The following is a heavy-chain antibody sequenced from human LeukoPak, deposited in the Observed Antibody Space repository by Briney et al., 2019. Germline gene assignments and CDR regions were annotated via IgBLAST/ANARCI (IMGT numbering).Heavy chain of an antibody. D-gene: IGHD2-21*01. J-gene: IGHJ4*02. CDR2: IIPIFGTA. CDR1: GYTFTSYG. CDR3: AIGGDNGVDY. V-gene: IGHV1-69*13. Sequence: ASVKVSCKASGYTFTSYGISWVRQAPGQGLEWIGGIIPIFGTANYAQKFQGRVTITADESTSTAYMELSSLRSEDTAVYYCAIGGDNGVDYWGQGSLVTVSS.